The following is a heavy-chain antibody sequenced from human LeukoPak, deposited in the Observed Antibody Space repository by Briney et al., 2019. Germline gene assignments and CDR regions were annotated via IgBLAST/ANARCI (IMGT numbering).Heavy chain of an antibody. CDR1: GFSFINYA. Sequence: GGSLRLSCAASGFSFINYAVNWVRQVPGKGLEWVSAISGNSGSSFYADSVKGRFTISRDNSKNTLYLQMNGLRAEDTAVYHCAADYHDNRGYYHFDYWGRGTLVTVSS. J-gene: IGHJ4*02. V-gene: IGHV3-23*01. D-gene: IGHD3-22*01. CDR2: ISGNSGSS. CDR3: AADYHDNRGYYHFDY.